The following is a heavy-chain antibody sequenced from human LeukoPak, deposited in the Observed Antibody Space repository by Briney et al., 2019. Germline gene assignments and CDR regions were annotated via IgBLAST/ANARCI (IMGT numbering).Heavy chain of an antibody. Sequence: ASVKVSCKASGYSFTNYLIYWVRQAPGQGLEWVGYINPNSGDTNYAQKFQGRVTMTRDTSISTAYMELSRLRSDDTAVYYCARDTGYSGSYRPKYYFDYWGQGTLVTVSS. J-gene: IGHJ4*02. CDR1: GYSFTNYL. V-gene: IGHV1-2*02. CDR2: INPNSGDT. D-gene: IGHD1-26*01. CDR3: ARDTGYSGSYRPKYYFDY.